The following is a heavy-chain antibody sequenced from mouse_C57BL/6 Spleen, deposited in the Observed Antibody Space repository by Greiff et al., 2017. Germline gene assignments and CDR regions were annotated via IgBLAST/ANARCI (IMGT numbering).Heavy chain of an antibody. CDR1: GYTFTSYW. Sequence: VQLQQSGAELVMPGASVKLSCKASGYTFTSYWMHWVKQRPGQGLEWIGEIDPSDSYTNYNQKFKGKSTLTVDKSSSTAYMQLSSLTSEDSAVYYCARWALGYFDYWGQGTTLTVSS. D-gene: IGHD1-2*01. CDR3: ARWALGYFDY. J-gene: IGHJ2*01. V-gene: IGHV1-69*01. CDR2: IDPSDSYT.